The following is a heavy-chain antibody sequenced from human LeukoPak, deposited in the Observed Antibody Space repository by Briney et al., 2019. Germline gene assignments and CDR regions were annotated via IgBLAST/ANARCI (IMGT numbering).Heavy chain of an antibody. D-gene: IGHD6-13*01. Sequence: SQTLSLTCVISGDSDSTNSAAWNWIRQSPSRGLEWLGRTYYRSTWYNDYAESVKGRIIINPDTSKNQFSLQLNSVIPEDTAVYYCARGRLIAAASYFDYWGQGTLVNVSS. CDR3: ARGRLIAAASYFDY. CDR1: GDSDSTNSAA. V-gene: IGHV6-1*01. J-gene: IGHJ4*02. CDR2: TYYRSTWYN.